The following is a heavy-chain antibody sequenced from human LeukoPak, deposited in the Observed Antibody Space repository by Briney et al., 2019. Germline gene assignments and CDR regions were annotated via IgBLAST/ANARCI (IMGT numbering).Heavy chain of an antibody. CDR1: GGSISSSSYY. J-gene: IGHJ5*02. D-gene: IGHD6-6*01. CDR3: ATEAIAARRGWFDP. Sequence: KASETLSLTCTVAGGSISSSSYYWGWIRQPPVKGLDWIGRTYYSRSTYYNPSLKSRVPISVDTAKNQFSLKLSSVTAADTAVYYCATEAIAARRGWFDPWGQGTLVTVSS. CDR2: TYYSRST. V-gene: IGHV4-39*07.